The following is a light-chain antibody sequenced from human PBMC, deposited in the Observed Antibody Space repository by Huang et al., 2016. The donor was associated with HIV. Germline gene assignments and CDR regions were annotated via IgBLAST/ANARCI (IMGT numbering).Light chain of an antibody. Sequence: DIVMTQSPDSLSVSPGERDTIDCKSSQSLLYSLNKKNYLAWFQQKPGRRPKLLLYWASTRESGIPERFSGSGSGTDFTLTIENLQPEDVATYYCQQYYQNPQTFGQGT. CDR3: QQYYQNPQT. CDR2: WAS. J-gene: IGKJ5*01. V-gene: IGKV4-1*01. CDR1: QSLLYSLNKKNY.